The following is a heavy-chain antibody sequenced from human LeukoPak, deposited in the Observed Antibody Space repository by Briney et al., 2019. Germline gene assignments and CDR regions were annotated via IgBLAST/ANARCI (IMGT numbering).Heavy chain of an antibody. CDR3: ARDRNGYNNFDP. V-gene: IGHV4-4*07. Sequence: SETLSLTCTVSGGSISSYYWSWIRQPAGKGLEWIWRIYTSGSPNYNPSLKSRVTMSVDTSKNQFSLKLSSVTAADTAVYYCARDRNGYNNFDPWGQGTLVTVSS. D-gene: IGHD5-24*01. CDR2: IYTSGSP. J-gene: IGHJ5*02. CDR1: GGSISSYY.